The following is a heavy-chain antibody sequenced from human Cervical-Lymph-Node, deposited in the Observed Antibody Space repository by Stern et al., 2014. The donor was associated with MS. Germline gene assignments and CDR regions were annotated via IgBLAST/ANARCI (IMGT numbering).Heavy chain of an antibody. CDR2: INPNSGGT. Sequence: QLVQSGAEVKKPGASVKVSCKASGYTFTGYYMHWVRQAPGQGLELMGRINPNSGGTNYAQKFQGRVTMTRDTSISTAYMELSRLRSDDTAVYYCARERALIVGATTGFDYWGQGTLVTVSS. V-gene: IGHV1-2*06. J-gene: IGHJ4*02. CDR3: ARERALIVGATTGFDY. CDR1: GYTFTGYY. D-gene: IGHD1-26*01.